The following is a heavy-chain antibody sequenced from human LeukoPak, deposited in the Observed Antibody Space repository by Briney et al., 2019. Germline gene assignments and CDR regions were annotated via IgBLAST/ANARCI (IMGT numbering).Heavy chain of an antibody. CDR1: GGSFSGYY. CDR2: INHSGST. J-gene: IGHJ4*02. CDR3: ARGTGWYDY. Sequence: PSETLSLTCAVYGGSFSGYYWGWIRQPPGKGLEWIGEINHSGSTNYNPSLKSRLTISVDPSTNQLSLKLSSVPAADPAVYYCARGTGWYDYWGQGTLVTVSS. D-gene: IGHD6-19*01. V-gene: IGHV4-34*01.